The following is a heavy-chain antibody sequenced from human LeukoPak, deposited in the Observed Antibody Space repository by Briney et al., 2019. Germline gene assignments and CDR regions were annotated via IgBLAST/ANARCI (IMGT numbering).Heavy chain of an antibody. CDR3: ATDRPDY. CDR1: GFTVSNAW. V-gene: IGHV3-15*01. Sequence: PGGSLRLACAASGFTVSNAWMSWVRQAPGKGLEWVGRIKSKTDGGTTDYAAPVKGRFSISRDDSKNTVYLQMNSLKTEDTALYYCATDRPDYWGQGTLVTVSS. J-gene: IGHJ4*02. CDR2: IKSKTDGGTT.